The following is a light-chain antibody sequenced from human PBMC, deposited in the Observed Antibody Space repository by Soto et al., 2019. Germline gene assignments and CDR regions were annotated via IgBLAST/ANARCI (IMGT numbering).Light chain of an antibody. CDR3: QQRSNWPIT. J-gene: IGKJ5*01. CDR2: GAS. V-gene: IGKV3D-20*02. Sequence: EIVLTQSPGTLSLSPGERATLSCRASQSVSGRYLAWYQQKPGQAPRLVIYGASIRATGIPDRFSGSGSGTDFTLTINNLDPEDFAVYYCQQRSNWPITFGQGTRLEIK. CDR1: QSVSGRY.